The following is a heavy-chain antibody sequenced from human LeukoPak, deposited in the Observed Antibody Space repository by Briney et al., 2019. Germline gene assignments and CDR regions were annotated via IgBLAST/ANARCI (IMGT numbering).Heavy chain of an antibody. V-gene: IGHV3-33*08. D-gene: IGHD3-10*01. J-gene: IGHJ4*02. CDR2: VWSDGTNK. CDR1: GFTFSSYS. CDR3: ARDHVIKQAPPGF. Sequence: GGSLRLSCAASGFTFSSYSMNWVRQAPGKGLEWVAVVWSDGTNKYYADSVKGRFTISRDNSKNTMYLQMNSLRAEDTAVYYCARDHVIKQAPPGFWGQGTLVTVSS.